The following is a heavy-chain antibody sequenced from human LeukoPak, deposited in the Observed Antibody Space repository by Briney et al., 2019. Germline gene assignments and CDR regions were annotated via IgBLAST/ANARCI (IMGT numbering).Heavy chain of an antibody. Sequence: SETLSLTCTVSGGSISGGGYYWSWIRQHPGKGLEWIGYIYYSGSTYYNPSLKSRVTISVDTSKNQFSLKLSSVTAADTAVYYCARDRPRHGYCSSTSCYWYFDLWGRGTLVTVSS. CDR1: GGSISGGGYY. V-gene: IGHV4-31*03. CDR2: IYYSGST. D-gene: IGHD2-2*01. J-gene: IGHJ2*01. CDR3: ARDRPRHGYCSSTSCYWYFDL.